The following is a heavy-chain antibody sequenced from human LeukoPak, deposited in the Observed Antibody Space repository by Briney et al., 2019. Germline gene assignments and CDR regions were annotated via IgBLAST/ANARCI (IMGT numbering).Heavy chain of an antibody. J-gene: IGHJ5*02. CDR1: GYTFTSYG. V-gene: IGHV1-18*01. CDR3: ARGLGYYDFWSGPNWFDP. Sequence: ASVKVSCKASGYTFTSYGISWVRQAPGQGLEWMGWISGYNGNINYAQKLQGRVTMTTGTSTSTAYMELRSLRSDDTAVYYCARGLGYYDFWSGPNWFDPWGQGTLVTVSS. D-gene: IGHD3-3*01. CDR2: ISGYNGNI.